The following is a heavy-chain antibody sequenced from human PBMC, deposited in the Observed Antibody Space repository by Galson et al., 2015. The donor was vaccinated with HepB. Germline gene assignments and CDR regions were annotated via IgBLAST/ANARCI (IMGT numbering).Heavy chain of an antibody. J-gene: IGHJ4*02. CDR3: AKLQPRYKSGWYSSAWGEIDS. V-gene: IGHV3-23*01. D-gene: IGHD6-19*01. Sequence: SLRLSCAPSGFTFDYHAMTWVRQAPGKGLEWVSGISPSGDMSFIADSVRGRFTISRDNARKTLYLHMRSLRAEDTAVYYCAKLQPRYKSGWYSSAWGEIDSWGQGTLVTVSS. CDR2: ISPSGDMS. CDR1: GFTFDYHA.